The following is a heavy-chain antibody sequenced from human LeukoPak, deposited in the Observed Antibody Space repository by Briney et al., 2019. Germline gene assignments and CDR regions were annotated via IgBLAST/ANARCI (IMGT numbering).Heavy chain of an antibody. CDR3: ARYVAHFGASPNRPLDY. Sequence: SETLSLTCTVSGGSISSGSFYWGWIRQPPGKGLEWIGTIFYSGSTYYNPSLKTRVTISVDTSKNEFSLKMISVTAADTAVHYCARYVAHFGASPNRPLDYWGQGTLVTVSS. V-gene: IGHV4-39*01. CDR2: IFYSGST. D-gene: IGHD3-3*02. J-gene: IGHJ4*02. CDR1: GGSISSGSFY.